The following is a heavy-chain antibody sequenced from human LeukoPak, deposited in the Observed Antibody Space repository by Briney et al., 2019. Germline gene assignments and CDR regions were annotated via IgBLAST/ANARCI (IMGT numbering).Heavy chain of an antibody. Sequence: GGSLRLSCAASGFTFSSYSMNWVRQAPGKGLEWISFISSSRTTIYYADSVKGRFTISRDNAENSVSLQMNSLRAEDTAVYYCARRSPRGFTMIVVGPFDYWGQGTLVTVSS. CDR3: ARRSPRGFTMIVVGPFDY. J-gene: IGHJ4*02. D-gene: IGHD3-22*01. CDR2: ISSSRTTI. V-gene: IGHV3-48*04. CDR1: GFTFSSYS.